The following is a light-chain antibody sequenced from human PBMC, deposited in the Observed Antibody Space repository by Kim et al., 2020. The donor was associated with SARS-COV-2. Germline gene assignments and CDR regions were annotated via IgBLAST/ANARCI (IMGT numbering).Light chain of an antibody. CDR2: AAS. Sequence: EIVLTQSPGTLSLSPGERATLSCRASQSVSSSYLAWYQQKPGQAPRLLIYAASSRATGIPDRFSGSGSGTDFTLTISRLEPEDFAVYYCQQYGTSPWTFGQGTKLEI. J-gene: IGKJ1*01. CDR3: QQYGTSPWT. V-gene: IGKV3-20*01. CDR1: QSVSSSY.